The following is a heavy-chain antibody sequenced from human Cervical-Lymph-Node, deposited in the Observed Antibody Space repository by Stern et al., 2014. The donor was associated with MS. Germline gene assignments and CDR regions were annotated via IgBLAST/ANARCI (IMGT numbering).Heavy chain of an antibody. CDR3: ATGVYGELES. CDR1: GFFSNSY. CDR2: ISSSGRAI. J-gene: IGHJ4*02. V-gene: IGHV3-11*01. D-gene: IGHD2-8*01. Sequence: QDQLVQSGGGLVKPGGSLRLSCVASGFFSNSYMSWIRQAPGKGLEWISYISSSGRAIYYADSVKGRFTSSRDNAKRSLHLQMDSLRAEDTAVYYCATGVYGELESWGQGTLVSVSS.